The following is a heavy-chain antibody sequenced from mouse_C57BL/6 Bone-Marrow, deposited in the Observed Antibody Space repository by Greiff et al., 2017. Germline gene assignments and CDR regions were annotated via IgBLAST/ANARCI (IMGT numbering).Heavy chain of an antibody. D-gene: IGHD3-1*01. V-gene: IGHV5-4*01. CDR3: AREGLVYYFDY. CDR1: GFTFSSYA. J-gene: IGHJ2*01. CDR2: ISAGGSYT. Sequence: EVQVVESGGGLVKPGGSLKLSCAASGFTFSSYAMSWVRQTPEKRLEWVATISAGGSYTYYPDNVKGRFTISRDNAKNNLYLQMSHLKSEDTAMYYCAREGLVYYFDYWGQGTTLTVSS.